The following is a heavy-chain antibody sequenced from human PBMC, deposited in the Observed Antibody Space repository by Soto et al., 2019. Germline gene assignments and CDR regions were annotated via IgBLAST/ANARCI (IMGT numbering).Heavy chain of an antibody. V-gene: IGHV3-30-3*01. CDR1: VFTFRNYP. J-gene: IGHJ3*02. D-gene: IGHD1-26*01. Sequence: GPLRLSGAASVFTFRNYPMNWVRQAPDKGLQWVAVISYDGSNRDYADSVRGRFTISRDNSKNTLYLQMNSLRPEDTAVYYCAQLLGGSYAFEIWGQGTMVTVSS. CDR3: AQLLGGSYAFEI. CDR2: ISYDGSNR.